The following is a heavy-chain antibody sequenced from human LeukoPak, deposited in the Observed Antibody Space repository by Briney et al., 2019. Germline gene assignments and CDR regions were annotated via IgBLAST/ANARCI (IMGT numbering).Heavy chain of an antibody. CDR3: ASSGSTIYDCSGGSCYSMDV. D-gene: IGHD2-15*01. J-gene: IGHJ6*02. Sequence: SVKVSCKASGGTFSSYAISWVRQSPGQGLEWMGRIIPILGIANYAQKFQGRVTITADKSTSTAYMELSSLRSEDTAVYYCASSGSTIYDCSGGSCYSMDVWGQGTTVTVSS. V-gene: IGHV1-69*04. CDR1: GGTFSSYA. CDR2: IIPILGIA.